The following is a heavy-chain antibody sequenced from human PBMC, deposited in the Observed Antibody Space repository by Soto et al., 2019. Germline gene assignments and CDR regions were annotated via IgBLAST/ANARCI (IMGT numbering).Heavy chain of an antibody. CDR3: ARDHHRYSGYDYVDY. J-gene: IGHJ4*02. CDR1: GFTFSDYY. CDR2: ISSSSSYT. D-gene: IGHD5-12*01. V-gene: IGHV3-11*05. Sequence: QVQLVESGGGLVKPGGSLRLSCAASGFTFSDYYMSWIRQAPGKGLEWGSYISSSSSYTNYADSVKGRFTISRDNAKDSPQLPMHRLRAEDTAVYYCARDHHRYSGYDYVDYWGQGTLVTVSS.